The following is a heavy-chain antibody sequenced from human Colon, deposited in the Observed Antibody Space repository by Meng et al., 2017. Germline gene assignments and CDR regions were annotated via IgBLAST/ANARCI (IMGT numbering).Heavy chain of an antibody. CDR1: GFSLSNSEVG. V-gene: IGHV2-5*02. CDR2: IYWDDDK. Sequence: QITLKESGPTLLKPTQTPTLTCTFSGFSLSNSEVGVGWIRQPPGKALEWLALIYWDDDKRYSPSLRGRLTITKDTSRDQVVLTMTDMAPDDTATYFCAHHTPGVAVTGTPYNWFDPWGQGTLVTVSS. D-gene: IGHD6-19*01. CDR3: AHHTPGVAVTGTPYNWFDP. J-gene: IGHJ5*02.